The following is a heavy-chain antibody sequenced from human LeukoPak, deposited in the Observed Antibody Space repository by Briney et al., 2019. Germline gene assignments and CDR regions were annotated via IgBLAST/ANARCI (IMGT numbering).Heavy chain of an antibody. J-gene: IGHJ4*02. CDR3: ARVGGYYFASDY. D-gene: IGHD2-15*01. V-gene: IGHV1-18*04. Sequence: ASVKVSCKASGYTFTGYYMHWVRQAPGQGLQWMGWINTYNGNTNYAQTLQDRVSMTTDTSTNTAYMELRSLRSDDTAVYYCARVGGYYFASDYWGQGTLVTVSS. CDR1: GYTFTGYY. CDR2: INTYNGNT.